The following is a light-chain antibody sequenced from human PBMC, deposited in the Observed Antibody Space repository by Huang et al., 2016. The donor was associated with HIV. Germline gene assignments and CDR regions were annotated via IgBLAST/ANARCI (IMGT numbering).Light chain of an antibody. CDR2: GAS. CDR1: RNVSRD. Sequence: EIVMTQSPDTLSVSPGERATLSCRASRNVSRDLAWYQQRPGQPPKVLIYGASTRATDAPDRFSGSGAGTEFTLTISSLQSEDFAVYFCQQYNEWRTFGPGTKVDIK. J-gene: IGKJ3*01. CDR3: QQYNEWRT. V-gene: IGKV3-15*01.